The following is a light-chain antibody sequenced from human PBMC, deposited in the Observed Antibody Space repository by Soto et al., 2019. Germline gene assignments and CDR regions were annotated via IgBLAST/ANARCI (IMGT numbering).Light chain of an antibody. Sequence: DIQMTQSPSTLSASVGDRVTITCRASQSISSWLAWYQQKPGKAPKLLIYDASFLKSGVPSRFSGSGSGTEFTLTISSLQPDDFATYYCQQYNNYSWTFGQGTKVDIK. V-gene: IGKV1-5*01. CDR1: QSISSW. CDR3: QQYNNYSWT. CDR2: DAS. J-gene: IGKJ1*01.